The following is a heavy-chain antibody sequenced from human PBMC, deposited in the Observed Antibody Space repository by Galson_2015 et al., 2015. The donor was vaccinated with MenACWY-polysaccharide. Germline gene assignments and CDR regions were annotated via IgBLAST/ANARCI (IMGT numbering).Heavy chain of an antibody. CDR3: ARGPFCRTGCAHAAFGI. CDR2: TRNRPNHFTT. V-gene: IGHV3-72*01. CDR1: GFTFSRHW. D-gene: IGHD2-2*01. J-gene: IGHJ3*02. Sequence: SLRLSCAASGFTFSRHWMHWVRQAPGRGLEWVGRTRNRPNHFTTEYAASVAGRFTISRDDSQNSLFLQMNSLRAEDKAVYYCARGPFCRTGCAHAAFGIWGRGTMVPVSS.